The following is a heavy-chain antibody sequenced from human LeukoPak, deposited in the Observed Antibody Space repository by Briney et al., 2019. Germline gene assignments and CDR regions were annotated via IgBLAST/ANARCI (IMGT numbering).Heavy chain of an antibody. CDR1: GFTFSSYS. D-gene: IGHD6-13*01. Sequence: GGSLRLSCAASGFTFSSYSMNWVRQAPGKGLEWVSYISSSSSTIYYADSVKGRFTISRDNAKNSLYLQMNSLRAEDTAVYYCASWAGAAAGFSGPLDYWGQGTLVTASS. CDR3: ASWAGAAAGFSGPLDY. V-gene: IGHV3-48*01. CDR2: ISSSSSTI. J-gene: IGHJ4*02.